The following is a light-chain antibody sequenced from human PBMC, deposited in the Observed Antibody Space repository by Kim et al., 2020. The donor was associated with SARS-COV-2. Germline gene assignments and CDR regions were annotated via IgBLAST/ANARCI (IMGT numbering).Light chain of an antibody. J-gene: IGKJ2*01. V-gene: IGKV3-20*01. CDR1: QSVTSKY. CDR2: GAS. Sequence: PGTLSVSPGERPNTSCRASQSVTSKYVAWYQQKPGQAPRLLIYGASSRATGIPDRFRGSGSGTDFTLTISRLEPEDFAVYYCQWGTFGQGTKLEI. CDR3: QWGT.